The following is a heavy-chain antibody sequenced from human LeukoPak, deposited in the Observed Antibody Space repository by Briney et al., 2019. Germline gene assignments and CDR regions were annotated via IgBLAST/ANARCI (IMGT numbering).Heavy chain of an antibody. CDR3: VKDPRDTYGTNWFVS. J-gene: IGHJ5*01. Sequence: GGSLRLSCVASGFSFGNYAMSWVRQAPGKGLQWVSQISGTGGATWYAGFARDRFTISRDNSKQTLYLQMSGLRVEDTAMYYCVKDPRDTYGTNWFVSWGQGTLLIVSS. CDR2: ISGTGGAT. D-gene: IGHD2-21*01. V-gene: IGHV3-23*01. CDR1: GFSFGNYA.